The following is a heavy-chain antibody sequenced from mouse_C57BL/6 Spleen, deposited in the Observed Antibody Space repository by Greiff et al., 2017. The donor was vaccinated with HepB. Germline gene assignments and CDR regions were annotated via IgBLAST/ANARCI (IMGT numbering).Heavy chain of an antibody. J-gene: IGHJ1*03. V-gene: IGHV5-16*01. CDR1: GFTFSDYY. Sequence: EVQRVESEGGLVQPGSSMKLSCTASGFTFSDYYMAWVRQVPEKGLEWVANINYDGSSTYYLDSLKSRFIISRDNAKNILYLQMSSLKSEDTATYYCARWGGNWYFDVWGTGTTVTVSS. CDR2: INYDGSST. CDR3: ARWGGNWYFDV.